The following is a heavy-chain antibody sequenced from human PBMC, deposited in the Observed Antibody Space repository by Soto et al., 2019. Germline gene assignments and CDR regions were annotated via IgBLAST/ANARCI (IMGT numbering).Heavy chain of an antibody. CDR1: GSSIGSTISY. J-gene: IGHJ4*02. V-gene: IGHV4-39*01. CDR3: ARQHYYDSSGYYTWN. Sequence: SDTLSLTCSLSGSSIGSTISYRGWSRQPPGKGLEWIATVHYSGSTYYTPSLKNRVTISADTSNNQFSLRLNSVTAADTAVYYCARQHYYDSSGYYTWNWGQGTLVT. D-gene: IGHD3-22*01. CDR2: VHYSGST.